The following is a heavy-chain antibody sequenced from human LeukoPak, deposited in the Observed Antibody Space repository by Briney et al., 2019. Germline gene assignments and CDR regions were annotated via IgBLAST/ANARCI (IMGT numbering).Heavy chain of an antibody. V-gene: IGHV3-7*01. J-gene: IGHJ4*02. D-gene: IGHD3-22*01. CDR2: IKQDGSEK. CDR3: ARGGGYYYFDY. CDR1: GFTFSSYW. Sequence: GGSLRLSCAASGFTFSSYWMSWVRQAPGKGLEWVANIKQDGSEKYYVDSVKGRFTISRDNAKNSLYLQMNSLRAEETAVYYCARGGGYYYFDYWGQGTLVSVSS.